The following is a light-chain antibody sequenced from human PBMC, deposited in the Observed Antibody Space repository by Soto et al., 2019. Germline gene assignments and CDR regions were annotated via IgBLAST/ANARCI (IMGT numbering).Light chain of an antibody. CDR1: SSDVGYHNY. Sequence: QSVLTQPASVSGSPGQSITISCTGNSSDVGYHNYVSWYRQHPGKAPRLMIYEVNNRPSGVSNRFSGSKSGNTASLTISGLQPEDEADYYCSSYTTSSTVVFGTGTKVTVL. CDR2: EVN. V-gene: IGLV2-14*01. CDR3: SSYTTSSTVV. J-gene: IGLJ1*01.